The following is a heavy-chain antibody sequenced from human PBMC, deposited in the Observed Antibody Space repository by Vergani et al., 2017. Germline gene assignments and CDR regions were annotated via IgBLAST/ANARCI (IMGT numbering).Heavy chain of an antibody. CDR3: TKAGQYDSDNFHDS. V-gene: IGHV3-30*02. J-gene: IGHJ1*01. Sequence: QVQLVESGGGVVQPGGSLRLSCIASGFTFRIYGMHWVRQAPGKGLEWVAVIRYDGTKRFYGDSVKGRFTISRDNSQTTVFLQMNSLRADDSAVYYCTKAGQYDSDNFHDSWGQGALVTVAS. CDR2: IRYDGTKR. D-gene: IGHD3-22*01. CDR1: GFTFRIYG.